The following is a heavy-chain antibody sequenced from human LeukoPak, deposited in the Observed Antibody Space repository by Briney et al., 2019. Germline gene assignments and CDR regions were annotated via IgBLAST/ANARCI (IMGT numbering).Heavy chain of an antibody. CDR3: ARDFMPNYSNYKTLGY. Sequence: GGSLRLSCAASGFTFSDYYMTWIRQAPGKGLEWVSYISSSGTTIYYADSVKGRFTISRDNAKNSVYLQMNSLRVEDTAVYYCARDFMPNYSNYKTLGYWGQGTLVTVSS. CDR1: GFTFSDYY. V-gene: IGHV3-11*01. J-gene: IGHJ4*02. CDR2: ISSSGTTI. D-gene: IGHD4-11*01.